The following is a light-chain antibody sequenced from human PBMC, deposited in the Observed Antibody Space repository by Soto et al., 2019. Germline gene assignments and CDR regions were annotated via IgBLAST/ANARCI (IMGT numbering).Light chain of an antibody. Sequence: RSPRIVAPFPGHSPSXSCRASQRVSSSYLAWYLQTPGQAPRLLSYGASIRATGIPDRFSGRGSGTDFTLTISRLEPEDFAVYYCQQYVISPLTFGGGPKVDIK. CDR3: QQYVISPLT. V-gene: IGKV3-20*01. CDR2: GAS. J-gene: IGKJ4*01. CDR1: QRVSSSY.